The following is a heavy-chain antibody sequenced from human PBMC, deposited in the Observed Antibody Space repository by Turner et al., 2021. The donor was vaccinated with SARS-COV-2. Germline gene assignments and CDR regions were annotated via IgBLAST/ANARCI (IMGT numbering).Heavy chain of an antibody. CDR3: ARDLGSIAVAN. D-gene: IGHD6-19*01. CDR2: ISSRSSTI. Sequence: EVQLVESGGGLVQPGGSLRLPCAAAGFTFSSYSMNWVRPAPGKGMEWVAYISSRSSTINYADSVKGRFTISRDNAKNSLYLQMNSLRAEDTAVYYCARDLGSIAVANWGQGTLVTVSS. J-gene: IGHJ4*02. CDR1: GFTFSSYS. V-gene: IGHV3-48*01.